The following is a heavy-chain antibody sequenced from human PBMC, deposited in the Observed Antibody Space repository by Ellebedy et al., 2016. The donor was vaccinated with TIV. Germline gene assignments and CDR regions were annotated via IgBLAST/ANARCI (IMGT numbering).Heavy chain of an antibody. J-gene: IGHJ4*02. Sequence: GGSLRLXXAASGFTFSSYSMNWVRQAPGKGLEWVSSISSSSSYIYYADSVKGRFTISRDNAKNSLYLQMNSLRAEDTAVYYCARGEPDLVVGAKGYWGQGTLVTVSS. D-gene: IGHD1-26*01. CDR1: GFTFSSYS. CDR3: ARGEPDLVVGAKGY. V-gene: IGHV3-21*01. CDR2: ISSSSSYI.